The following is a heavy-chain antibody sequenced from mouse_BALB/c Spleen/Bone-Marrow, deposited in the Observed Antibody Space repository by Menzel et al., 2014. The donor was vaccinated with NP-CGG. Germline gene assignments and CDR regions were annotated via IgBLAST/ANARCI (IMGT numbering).Heavy chain of an antibody. D-gene: IGHD4-1*01. CDR3: GRDGNGY. J-gene: IGHJ3*01. CDR1: GFSLTSYG. V-gene: IGHV2-9*02. CDR2: IWAGGST. Sequence: VKLVESGPGLVAPSQSLSITCTVSGFSLTSYGVHWVRQPPGKGLEWPGVIWAGGSTNYNSALMSRLSISKGNSKSQVFLKMNSLQTVDTAMFYWGRDGNGYLGQGTLVTVSP.